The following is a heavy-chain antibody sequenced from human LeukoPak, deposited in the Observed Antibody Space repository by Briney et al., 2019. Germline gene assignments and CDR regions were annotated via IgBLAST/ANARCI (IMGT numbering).Heavy chain of an antibody. J-gene: IGHJ6*03. V-gene: IGHV4-4*07. CDR3: ARESSGNYYNPLGYMDV. D-gene: IGHD3-10*01. CDR2: IFTSGIT. CDR1: GGSISIYY. Sequence: SETLSLTCTVSGGSISIYYWNWIRQPAGKGLEWIGRIFTSGITNYDPSLKSRVTMSVDTSKNQFSLNLSSVTAADTSVYYCARESSGNYYNPLGYMDVWGKGTTVTVSS.